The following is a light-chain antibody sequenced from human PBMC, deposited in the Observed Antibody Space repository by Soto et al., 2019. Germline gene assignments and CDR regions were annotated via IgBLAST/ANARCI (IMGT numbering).Light chain of an antibody. Sequence: DIEMTQSPSSLPASVGDRVTLTCRASENIRTYLNWYQHKPGKAPNLLIYGASTLQSGVPSRFSGSGSGTDFTLTISRLQPEDFATYYCQESYSAPEFTFGGGTKV. J-gene: IGKJ4*01. CDR1: ENIRTY. CDR2: GAS. V-gene: IGKV1-39*01. CDR3: QESYSAPEFT.